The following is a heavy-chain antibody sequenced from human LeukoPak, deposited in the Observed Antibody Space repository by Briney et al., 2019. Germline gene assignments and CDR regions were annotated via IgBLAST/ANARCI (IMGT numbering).Heavy chain of an antibody. Sequence: TSETLSLTCTVSGGSISSYYWSWIRQPPGKGLEWIGSIYYGGNTYYNPSLKSRVTISIDTSKSQFSLKLSSVTAADTAVYYCARHGWSSHSGTYYTFDPWGQGTLVTVSS. CDR1: GGSISSYY. J-gene: IGHJ5*02. D-gene: IGHD3-10*01. V-gene: IGHV4-39*01. CDR2: IYYGGNT. CDR3: ARHGWSSHSGTYYTFDP.